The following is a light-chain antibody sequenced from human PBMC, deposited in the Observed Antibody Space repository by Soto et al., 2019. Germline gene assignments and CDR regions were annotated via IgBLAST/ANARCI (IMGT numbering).Light chain of an antibody. Sequence: QPVLTQPPSVYGAPGQRVTISCTGSSSNIGAGYDVHWYQQLPGTAPKLLIYGNSNRPSGVPDRFSGSKSGTSASLAITGLQAEDEADYYCQSYDSSLSGSQVFGGGTKLTVL. J-gene: IGLJ3*02. V-gene: IGLV1-40*01. CDR3: QSYDSSLSGSQV. CDR1: SSNIGAGYD. CDR2: GNS.